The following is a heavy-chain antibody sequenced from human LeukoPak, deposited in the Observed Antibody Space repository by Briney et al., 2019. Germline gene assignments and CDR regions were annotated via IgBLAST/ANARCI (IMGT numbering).Heavy chain of an antibody. CDR1: GHTFTSYD. CDR3: ARDRGYGWGVFDY. V-gene: IGHV1-69*05. D-gene: IGHD5-12*01. CDR2: IIPIFGTA. J-gene: IGHJ4*02. Sequence: ASVKVSCKASGHTFTSYDINWVRQATGQGLEWMGGIIPIFGTANYAQKFQGRVTITTDESTSTAYMELSSLRSEDMAVYYCARDRGYGWGVFDYWGQGTLVTVSS.